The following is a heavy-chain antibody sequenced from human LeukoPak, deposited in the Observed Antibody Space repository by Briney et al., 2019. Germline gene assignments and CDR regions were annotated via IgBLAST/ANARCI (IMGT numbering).Heavy chain of an antibody. CDR1: GCTVSSNY. CDR3: AGRIRGIDY. Sequence: PGGSLRLSCAASGCTVSSNYMSWVRQAPGKGLEWVSVIYSGGSTYYADSVKGRFTISRDNSKNTLYLQMNSLRAEDTAVYYCAGRIRGIDYWGQGTLVTVSS. V-gene: IGHV3-53*01. J-gene: IGHJ4*02. D-gene: IGHD3-10*01. CDR2: IYSGGST.